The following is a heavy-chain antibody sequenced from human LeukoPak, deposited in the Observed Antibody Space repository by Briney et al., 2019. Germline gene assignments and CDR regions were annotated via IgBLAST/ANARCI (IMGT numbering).Heavy chain of an antibody. Sequence: GGSLRLSCAASGFTFINYSMIWVRQAPGKGLEWVSSISGSSTYIYYADSLKGRFTISRDNAKNSLYLQMNSLRAEDTAVYYCARGNYYCGGDCYTAEYFQHWGQGTLVTVSS. V-gene: IGHV3-21*01. CDR2: ISGSSTYI. D-gene: IGHD2-21*02. CDR3: ARGNYYCGGDCYTAEYFQH. J-gene: IGHJ1*01. CDR1: GFTFINYS.